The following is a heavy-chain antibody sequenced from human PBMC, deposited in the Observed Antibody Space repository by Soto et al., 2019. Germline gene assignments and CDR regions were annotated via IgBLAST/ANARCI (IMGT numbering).Heavy chain of an antibody. CDR1: GYTFTSYA. D-gene: IGHD2-2*01. Sequence: SVKVSCKASGYTFTSYAMHWVRQAPGQRLEWMGWINAGNGNTKYSQKFQGRVTITRDTSASTAYMELSSLRSEDTAVYYCARADIVVVPAAIGYYYYGMDVWGQGTTVTVSS. CDR3: ARADIVVVPAAIGYYYYGMDV. J-gene: IGHJ6*02. V-gene: IGHV1-3*01. CDR2: INAGNGNT.